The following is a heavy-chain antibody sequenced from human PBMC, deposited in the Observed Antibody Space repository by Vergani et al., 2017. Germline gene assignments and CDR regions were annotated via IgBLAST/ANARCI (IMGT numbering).Heavy chain of an antibody. CDR3: ARSIVGVPAAMSVGFDP. V-gene: IGHV4-59*01. CDR2: SYYSGST. D-gene: IGHD2-2*01. CDR1: GGSISSYY. Sequence: QVQLQESGPGLVKPSETLSLTCTVSGGSISSYYWSWIRQPPGKGLEWIGYSYYSGSTNYNPSLKSRVTISVDTSKNPFSLKLSSVTAADTAVYYCARSIVGVPAAMSVGFDPWGQGTLVTVSS. J-gene: IGHJ5*02.